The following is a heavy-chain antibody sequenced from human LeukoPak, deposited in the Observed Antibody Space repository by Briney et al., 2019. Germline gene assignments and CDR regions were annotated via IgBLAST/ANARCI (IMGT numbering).Heavy chain of an antibody. CDR3: EGTGTADY. CDR2: ISGGGDTT. D-gene: IGHD3/OR15-3a*01. Sequence: GGSLRLSCAASGFTFSSYAMNWVRQAPGKGLEWVSAISGGGDTTEYADSVKGRFTISRDNFKKTVYLQMNSLRVEDTAVYYCEGTGTADYWGQGSLVTVSS. J-gene: IGHJ4*02. V-gene: IGHV3-23*01. CDR1: GFTFSSYA.